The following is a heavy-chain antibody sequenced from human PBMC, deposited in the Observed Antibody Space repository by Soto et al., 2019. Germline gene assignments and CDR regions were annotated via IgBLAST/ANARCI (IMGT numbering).Heavy chain of an antibody. CDR3: ASRRNPYGAYDY. J-gene: IGHJ4*02. Sequence: VGSRRLSCVVSGFTVSSTNYMSWVRQAPGKGLEWVSVIYSDGSTYYADPVKGRFTMSRDNSKNTLYLQMNSLRGDDTAVYYCASRRNPYGAYDYWGQGTLVNVSS. V-gene: IGHV3-66*01. CDR1: GFTVSSTNY. CDR2: IYSDGST. D-gene: IGHD4-17*01.